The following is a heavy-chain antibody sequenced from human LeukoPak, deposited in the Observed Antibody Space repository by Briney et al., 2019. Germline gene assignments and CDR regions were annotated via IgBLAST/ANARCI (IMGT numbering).Heavy chain of an antibody. CDR2: IIPIFGTA. D-gene: IGHD4-17*01. J-gene: IGHJ4*02. V-gene: IGHV1-69*13. CDR3: ARATSGTVTNFDY. CDR1: GGTFSSYA. Sequence: SVKVSCKASGGTFSSYAISWVRQAPGQGLEWMGGIIPIFGTANYAQKFQGRVTITADESTSTAYMELSSLRSEDTAVYYCARATSGTVTNFDYWGQGTPVTVSS.